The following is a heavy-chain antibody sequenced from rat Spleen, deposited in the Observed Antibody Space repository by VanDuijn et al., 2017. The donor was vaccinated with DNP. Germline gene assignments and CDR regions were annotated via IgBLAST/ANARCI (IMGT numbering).Heavy chain of an antibody. CDR3: VRWNSGHFDY. J-gene: IGHJ2*01. Sequence: EVQLVESGGGLVQPGRSLKLSCAASGFTFSDYYMAWVRQAPTRGLEWVAYIGSDGYAPYYGVSVKGRLTISRDNAKSTLYLQMNSLRSEDMATYYCVRWNSGHFDYWGQGVMVTVSS. CDR1: GFTFSDYY. D-gene: IGHD4-3*01. CDR2: IGSDGYAP. V-gene: IGHV5-22*01.